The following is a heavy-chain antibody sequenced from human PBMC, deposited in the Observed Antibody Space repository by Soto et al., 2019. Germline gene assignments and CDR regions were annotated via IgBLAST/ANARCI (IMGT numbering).Heavy chain of an antibody. CDR3: ARAGHYSSGPVHNFGY. Sequence: QVQLVQSGAEVKKPGSSVKVSCKASGGTFSSYAISWVRQAPGQGLEWMGGIIPIFGTANYAQKFQGRVTITADECTSTAYMELSSLRSEDTGVYYCARAGHYSSGPVHNFGYWGQGTLVTVSS. V-gene: IGHV1-69*01. CDR2: IIPIFGTA. J-gene: IGHJ4*02. CDR1: GGTFSSYA. D-gene: IGHD6-19*01.